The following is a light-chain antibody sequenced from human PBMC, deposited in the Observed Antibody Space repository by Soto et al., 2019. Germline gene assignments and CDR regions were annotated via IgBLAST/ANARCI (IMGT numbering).Light chain of an antibody. CDR3: HQRYTPPYT. V-gene: IGKV1-39*01. J-gene: IGKJ2*01. Sequence: DLQMTQSPSSLSASVGDRVTITCRTSQGFGNYLNWYQQKPGKAPKLLIYAASSLHTGVPSRFSGSGSGTDFALTISSLQPEDFATYYCHQRYTPPYTFGQGTKLEIK. CDR1: QGFGNY. CDR2: AAS.